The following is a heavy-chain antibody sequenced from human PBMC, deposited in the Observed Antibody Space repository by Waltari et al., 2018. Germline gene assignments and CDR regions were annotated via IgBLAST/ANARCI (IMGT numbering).Heavy chain of an antibody. CDR2: MNSDGGTT. CDR1: GFTFSSYW. Sequence: EVQLVESGGGLAQPGGSLRLSCVASGFTFSSYWMHWVRQSPGKGLVWVSRMNSDGGTTNYADSVKGRVTISRDNAKNTLYLQMNSLRAEDTAVYYCAKGGGWLQDYWGQGTLVTVSS. J-gene: IGHJ4*02. V-gene: IGHV3-74*01. D-gene: IGHD5-12*01. CDR3: AKGGGWLQDY.